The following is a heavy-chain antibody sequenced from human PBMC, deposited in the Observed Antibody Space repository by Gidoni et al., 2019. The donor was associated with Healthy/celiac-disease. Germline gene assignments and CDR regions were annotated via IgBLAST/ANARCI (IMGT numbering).Heavy chain of an antibody. D-gene: IGHD3-22*01. CDR2: IRSKANSYAT. CDR1: GFTFSGSA. J-gene: IGHJ4*02. V-gene: IGHV3-73*01. CDR3: TRHVDYYDSSGSTFFDY. Sequence: EVQLVESGGGLVQPGGSLKLSCAASGFTFSGSAMHWVRQASGKGLEWVGRIRSKANSYATAYAASVKGRFTISRDDSKNTAYLQMNSLKTEDTAVYYCTRHVDYYDSSGSTFFDYWGQGTLVTVSS.